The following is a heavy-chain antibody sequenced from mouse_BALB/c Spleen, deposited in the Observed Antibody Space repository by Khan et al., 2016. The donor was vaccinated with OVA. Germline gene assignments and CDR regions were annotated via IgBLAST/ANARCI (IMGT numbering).Heavy chain of an antibody. D-gene: IGHD3-1*01. V-gene: IGHV3-6*01. J-gene: IGHJ3*01. CDR1: GYSIPSGYF. Sequence: EVQLQESGPGLVKPSQSLSLTCSVTGYSIPSGYFWNWIRQFPGNNLEWMGYIRYDGDSNYNPSLKNRISITRDTSKNQFFLKLNSVQPEDTATYCCARGGSSGPAWFAYWGQGTLVTVSA. CDR3: ARGGSSGPAWFAY. CDR2: IRYDGDS.